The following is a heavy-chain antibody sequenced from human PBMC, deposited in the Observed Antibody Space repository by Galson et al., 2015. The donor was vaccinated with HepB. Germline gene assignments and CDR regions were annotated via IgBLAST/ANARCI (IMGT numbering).Heavy chain of an antibody. CDR3: ARVSYLSSSWYYFDY. CDR1: GYTFTSYG. D-gene: IGHD6-13*01. V-gene: IGHV1-18*01. CDR2: ISAYNGNT. Sequence: SVKVSCKASGYTFTSYGISWVRQAPGQGLEWMGWISAYNGNTNYAQKLQGRVTMTTDTSTSTAYMELRSLRSDDTAVYYCARVSYLSSSWYYFDYWGQGTLVTVSS. J-gene: IGHJ4*02.